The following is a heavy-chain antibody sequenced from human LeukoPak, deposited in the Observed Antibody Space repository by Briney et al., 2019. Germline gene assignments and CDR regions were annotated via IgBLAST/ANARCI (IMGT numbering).Heavy chain of an antibody. CDR3: AKDGDTANFDY. J-gene: IGHJ4*02. V-gene: IGHV3-30*18. Sequence: GGSLRLSCAASGFTFSSYGMPWVRQAPGKGLEWVAVISYDGSNKYYADSVKGRFTISRDNSKNTLYLQMNSLRAEDTAVYYCAKDGDTANFDYWGQGTLVTVSS. CDR1: GFTFSSYG. D-gene: IGHD3-3*01. CDR2: ISYDGSNK.